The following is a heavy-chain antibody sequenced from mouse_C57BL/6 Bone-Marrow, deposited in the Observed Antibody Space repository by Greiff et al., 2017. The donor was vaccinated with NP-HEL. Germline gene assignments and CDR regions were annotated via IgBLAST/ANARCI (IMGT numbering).Heavy chain of an antibody. CDR1: GYTFTDYY. D-gene: IGHD2-3*01. J-gene: IGHJ4*01. CDR3: ARGWLLLYYAMDY. CDR2: INPNNGGT. Sequence: EVQLQQSGPELVKPGASVKISCKASGYTFTDYYMNWVKQSHGKSLEWIGDINPNNGGTSYNQKLKGKATLTVDKSSSTAYMELRSLTSEDSAVYYCARGWLLLYYAMDYWGQGTSVTVSS. V-gene: IGHV1-26*01.